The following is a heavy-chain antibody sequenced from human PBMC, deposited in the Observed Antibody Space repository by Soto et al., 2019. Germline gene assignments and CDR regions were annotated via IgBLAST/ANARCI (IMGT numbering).Heavy chain of an antibody. Sequence: QVQLVQSGAEVKKPGASVKVSCEASGYTFTAYYVHWARQAPGQGLEWMGWINANNGDTDYAQKFQGWFRMTRDTSIRTVYMELSSLKSDDTAVYYCARWALTDYYIDYWGQGTLVTVSS. V-gene: IGHV1-2*04. CDR1: GYTFTAYY. D-gene: IGHD3-9*01. CDR2: INANNGDT. J-gene: IGHJ4*02. CDR3: ARWALTDYYIDY.